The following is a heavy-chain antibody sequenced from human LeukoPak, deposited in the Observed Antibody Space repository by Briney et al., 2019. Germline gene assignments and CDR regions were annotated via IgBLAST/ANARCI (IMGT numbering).Heavy chain of an antibody. CDR2: IKSKTDGGTT. Sequence: GGSLRLSCAASGFTFSGSAMHWVRQASGKGLEWVGRIKSKTDGGTTDYAAPVKGRFTISRDDSKNTLYLQMNSLKTEDTAVYYCTTDFYIVVVTAIPVWGQGTLVTVSS. D-gene: IGHD2-21*02. V-gene: IGHV3-15*01. CDR1: GFTFSGSA. CDR3: TTDFYIVVVTAIPV. J-gene: IGHJ4*02.